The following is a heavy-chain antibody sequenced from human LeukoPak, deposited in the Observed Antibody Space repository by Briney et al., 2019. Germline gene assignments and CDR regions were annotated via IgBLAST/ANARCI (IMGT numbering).Heavy chain of an antibody. D-gene: IGHD4-17*01. V-gene: IGHV3-74*01. Sequence: GGSLRLSCAASGFTFSRYWMHWVRQAPGQGLVWVSRINNEGSITHYAESVKGRFTISRDNSKNTLHLQMNNLRAEDTAVYYCAKFGYGDYPYQGFDIWGQGTRVTVSS. CDR1: GFTFSRYW. J-gene: IGHJ3*02. CDR3: AKFGYGDYPYQGFDI. CDR2: INNEGSIT.